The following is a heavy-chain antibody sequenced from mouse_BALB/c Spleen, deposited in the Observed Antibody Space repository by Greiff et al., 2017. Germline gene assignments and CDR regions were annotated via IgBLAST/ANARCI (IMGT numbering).Heavy chain of an antibody. CDR2: ISSGGST. CDR1: GFTFSSYA. V-gene: IGHV5-6-5*01. J-gene: IGHJ2*01. Sequence: EVQRVESGGGLVKPGGSLKLSCAASGFTFSSYAMSWVRQTPGKRLEWVASISSGGSTYYPDSVKGRFTISRDNARNILYLQMSRLRSEDTAMYYCARASTTAEDYWGEGSTRTVPS. CDR3: ARASTTAEDY. D-gene: IGHD1-2*01.